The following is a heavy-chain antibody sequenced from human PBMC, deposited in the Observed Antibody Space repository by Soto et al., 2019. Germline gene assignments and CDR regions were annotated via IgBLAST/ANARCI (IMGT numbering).Heavy chain of an antibody. D-gene: IGHD3-10*01. CDR1: GCTFNNYG. V-gene: IGHV1-69*04. J-gene: IGHJ4*02. Sequence: SVKVSCKASGCTFNNYGFTWVRQAPGQGLEWMGRIIPILGIANYAQKFQGRVTITADKSTSTAYMELSSLRSEDTAVYYCASPWARYGPGSYPAYWGQGTLVTVSS. CDR3: ASPWARYGPGSYPAY. CDR2: IIPILGIA.